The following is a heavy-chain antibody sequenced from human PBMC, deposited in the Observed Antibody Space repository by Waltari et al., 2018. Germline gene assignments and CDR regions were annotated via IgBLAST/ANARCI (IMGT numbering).Heavy chain of an antibody. D-gene: IGHD3-22*01. J-gene: IGHJ6*02. Sequence: EVQLVESGGGLVKPGGSLRLSCAASGFTFSSYSMNWVRQAPGKGLEWVSSISSSSSYIYYADSVKGRFTISRDNAKNSLYLQMNSLRAEDTAVYYCARDRGDYYDSSGLYHRGGMDVWGQGTTVTVSS. CDR1: GFTFSSYS. V-gene: IGHV3-21*01. CDR2: ISSSSSYI. CDR3: ARDRGDYYDSSGLYHRGGMDV.